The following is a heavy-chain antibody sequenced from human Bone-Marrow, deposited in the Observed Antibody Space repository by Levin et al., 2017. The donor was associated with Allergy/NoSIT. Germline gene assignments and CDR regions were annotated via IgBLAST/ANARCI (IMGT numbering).Heavy chain of an antibody. J-gene: IGHJ3*02. D-gene: IGHD3-10*01. CDR1: RGSISTGSYY. CDR2: IFYSGTT. CDR3: SGIGDSYGFDI. Sequence: SETLSLTCTVSRGSISTGSYYWGWIRQPPGKGLEWIGSIFYSGTTYYKSSLESRLTISLDTSNNQFSLKLSSVTAADTAMYYCSGIGDSYGFDIWGQGTMVTVSS. V-gene: IGHV4-39*01.